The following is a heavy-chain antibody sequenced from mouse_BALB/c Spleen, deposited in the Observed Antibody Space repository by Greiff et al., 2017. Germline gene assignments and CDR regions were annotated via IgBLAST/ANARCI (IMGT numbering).Heavy chain of an antibody. CDR1: GFSLTSYG. D-gene: IGHD2-1*01. J-gene: IGHJ4*01. V-gene: IGHV2-9*02. Sequence: VMLVESGPGLVAPSQSLSITCTVSGFSLTSYGVHWVRQPPGKGLEWLGVIWAGGSTNYNSALMSRLSISKDNSKSQVFLKMNSLQTDDTAMYYCARDQGNLYAMDYWGQGTSVTVSS. CDR3: ARDQGNLYAMDY. CDR2: IWAGGST.